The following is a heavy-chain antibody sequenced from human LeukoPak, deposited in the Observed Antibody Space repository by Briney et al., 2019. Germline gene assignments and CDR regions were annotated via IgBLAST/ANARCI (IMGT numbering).Heavy chain of an antibody. D-gene: IGHD1-26*01. V-gene: IGHV1-18*01. CDR1: GYSFTTFG. CDR2: ITGYNVNT. CDR3: ARHTSGIDIPDGALEI. J-gene: IGHJ3*02. Sequence: ASVTVSCKTSGYSFTTFGISWVRQAPGQGLEWMGWITGYNVNTNYAQKFQGRVTMTIDTSTTTVFMELRSLESDDTAVYFCARHTSGIDIPDGALEIWGQGTMVTVSS.